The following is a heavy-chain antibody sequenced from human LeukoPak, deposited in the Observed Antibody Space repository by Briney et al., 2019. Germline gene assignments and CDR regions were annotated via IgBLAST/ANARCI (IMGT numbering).Heavy chain of an antibody. V-gene: IGHV4-59*08. CDR2: IYYSGST. J-gene: IGHJ4*02. CDR1: GGSISSYY. Sequence: SETLSLTCTVSGGSISSYYWSRIWQPPGKGLEWIGYIYYSGSTNYNPSLKSRVTITVDTSKNQFSLKVSSVTAADTAVYYCARAREYYFDYWGQGTLVTVSS. D-gene: IGHD3-10*01. CDR3: ARAREYYFDY.